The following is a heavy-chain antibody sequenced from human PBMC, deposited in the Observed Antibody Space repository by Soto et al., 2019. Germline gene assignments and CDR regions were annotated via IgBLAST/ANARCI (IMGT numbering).Heavy chain of an antibody. CDR2: IYTSGST. CDR1: GGSISRYY. Sequence: SETLSLTCSVSGGSISRYYWSWIRQPAGKGLEWIGRIYTSGSTNYNPSLKSRVTMSVDTSKNQFSLKLSSVTAADTAVYYCARLDMVRGVITDYYYGMDVWGEGTTVTVSS. J-gene: IGHJ6*04. D-gene: IGHD3-10*01. CDR3: ARLDMVRGVITDYYYGMDV. V-gene: IGHV4-4*07.